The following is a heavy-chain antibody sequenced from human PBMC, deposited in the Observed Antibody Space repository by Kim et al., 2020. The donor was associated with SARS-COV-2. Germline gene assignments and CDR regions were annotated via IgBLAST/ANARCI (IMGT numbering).Heavy chain of an antibody. Sequence: ISYGDSVKGRFTITRDNAKNSLYLQMNSLRVDDTAIYYCARTIYSSGFNYWGQGTLVTVSS. J-gene: IGHJ4*02. D-gene: IGHD6-19*01. V-gene: IGHV3-11*01. CDR3: ARTIYSSGFNY. CDR2: I.